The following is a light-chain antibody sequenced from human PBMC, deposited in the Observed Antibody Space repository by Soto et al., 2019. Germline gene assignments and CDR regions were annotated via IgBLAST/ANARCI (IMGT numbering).Light chain of an antibody. CDR1: QYVSVRF. CDR3: QQYNSYPWT. J-gene: IGKJ1*01. CDR2: GAS. V-gene: IGKV3-20*01. Sequence: EIVLTQSPCTLSSSPGESATISCRASQYVSVRFLAWYQQKPGQAPKLLIYGASNMASGIPDRFTGSGSGTEFTLTINRLQPDDFATYYCQQYNSYPWTFGQGTKVDIK.